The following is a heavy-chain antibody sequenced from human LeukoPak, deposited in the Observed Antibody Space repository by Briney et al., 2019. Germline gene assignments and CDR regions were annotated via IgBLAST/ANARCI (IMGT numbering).Heavy chain of an antibody. Sequence: ASVKLSCKASGYTFTSYDINWVRQATGQGLEWMGWMNPNSGNTGYAQKFQGRVTMTRNTSIGTAYMELSSLRSEDTAVYYCARGHYYDKRNFHHWGQGTLVTVSS. J-gene: IGHJ1*01. V-gene: IGHV1-8*01. D-gene: IGHD3-22*01. CDR2: MNPNSGNT. CDR3: ARGHYYDKRNFHH. CDR1: GYTFTSYD.